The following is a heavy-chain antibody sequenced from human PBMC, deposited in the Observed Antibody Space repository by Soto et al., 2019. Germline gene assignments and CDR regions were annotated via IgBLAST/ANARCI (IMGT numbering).Heavy chain of an antibody. CDR3: ARDRCTNGVCYAPSDY. CDR2: ISSNGRST. J-gene: IGHJ4*02. V-gene: IGHV3-64*01. D-gene: IGHD2-8*01. CDR1: GFTFSTYA. Sequence: PGGSLRLSCATSGFTFSTYAMHWVRQAPGKGLEYVSAISSNGRSTYYANSVKGRFTISRDNSKNTLYLQVDSLRAEDMAVYYCARDRCTNGVCYAPSDYWGQGTLVTVSS.